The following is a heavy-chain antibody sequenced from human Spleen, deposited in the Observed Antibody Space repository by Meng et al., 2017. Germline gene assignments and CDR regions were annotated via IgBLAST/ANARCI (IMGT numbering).Heavy chain of an antibody. Sequence: ASVKVSCKASGYTFTSYAMNWVRQAPGQGLEWMGWINTNTGNPTYAQGFTGRFVFSLDTSVSTAYLQISSLRAEDTAVYYGARGATYYYGSGSNGAFDYWGQGTLVTVSS. CDR1: GYTFTSYA. CDR3: ARGATYYYGSGSNGAFDY. V-gene: IGHV7-4-1*02. CDR2: INTNTGNP. J-gene: IGHJ4*02. D-gene: IGHD3-10*01.